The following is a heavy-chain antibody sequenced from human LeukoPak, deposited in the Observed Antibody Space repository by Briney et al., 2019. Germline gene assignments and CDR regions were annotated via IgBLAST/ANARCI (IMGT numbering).Heavy chain of an antibody. CDR1: GFAVSGHF. J-gene: IGHJ4*02. Sequence: PGGSLRLSCAASGFAVSGHFMSWVRQAPRMGLEWVSVIYSDGSTYYADSVKGRFTISRDNSKNTLYLQMNSLRAEDTAVYYCARSSVGWHDYWGQGTLVTVSS. CDR3: ARSSVGWHDY. CDR2: IYSDGST. D-gene: IGHD6-19*01. V-gene: IGHV3-53*01.